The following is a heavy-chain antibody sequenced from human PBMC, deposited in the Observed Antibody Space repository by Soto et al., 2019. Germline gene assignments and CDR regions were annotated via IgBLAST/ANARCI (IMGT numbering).Heavy chain of an antibody. J-gene: IGHJ4*02. CDR2: IRYDGSSK. D-gene: IGHD4-17*01. V-gene: IGHV3-30*02. CDR3: ARPIYDYGDYPLDY. CDR1: GFSFTTYA. Sequence: HPGGSLRLSCAASGFSFTTYAMHWVRQAPGKGLEWVAFIRYDGSSKYYADSVKGRFTISRDNFNSTLFLQMNSLRAEDTAVYYCARPIYDYGDYPLDYWGQGTPVTVS.